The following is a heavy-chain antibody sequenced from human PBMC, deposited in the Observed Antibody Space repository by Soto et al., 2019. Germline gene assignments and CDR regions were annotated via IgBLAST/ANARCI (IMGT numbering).Heavy chain of an antibody. D-gene: IGHD6-19*01. J-gene: IGHJ4*02. CDR1: GGTFSSYA. CDR2: IIPIFGTA. CDR3: AREAYSSGWYWVDY. Sequence: GASVKVSCKASGGTFSSYAISWVRQAPGQGLEWMGGIIPIFGTANYAQKFQGRVTITADKSTSTAYMELSSPRSEDTAVYYCAREAYSSGWYWVDYWGQGTLVTVSS. V-gene: IGHV1-69*06.